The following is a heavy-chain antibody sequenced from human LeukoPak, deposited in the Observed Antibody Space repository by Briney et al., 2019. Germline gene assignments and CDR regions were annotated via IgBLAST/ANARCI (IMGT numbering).Heavy chain of an antibody. J-gene: IGHJ4*02. D-gene: IGHD3-22*01. V-gene: IGHV3-48*04. CDR1: GFTFSSYS. CDR3: ARVLGSGYYYEAGYDY. Sequence: GGSLRLSCAAAGFTFSSYSMNWVRQAPGKGLEWVSYIISSSSTISYADSVKGRFTISRDNAKNSLYLQMNSLRAEDTAVYYCARVLGSGYYYEAGYDYWGQGTLVTVSS. CDR2: IISSSSTI.